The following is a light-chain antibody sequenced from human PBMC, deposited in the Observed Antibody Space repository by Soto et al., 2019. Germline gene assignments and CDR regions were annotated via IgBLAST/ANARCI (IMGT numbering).Light chain of an antibody. J-gene: IGKJ1*01. CDR3: QQYGSAPWT. Sequence: EIVLTQSPVTLSLSPGERATLSCRASQSVGTNLAWYQQKPAQAPRLLIYGASSRATGIPDRFSGSGSGTDFTLTISRLEPEDFAVYYCQQYGSAPWTFGQGTKVDIK. V-gene: IGKV3-20*01. CDR1: QSVGTN. CDR2: GAS.